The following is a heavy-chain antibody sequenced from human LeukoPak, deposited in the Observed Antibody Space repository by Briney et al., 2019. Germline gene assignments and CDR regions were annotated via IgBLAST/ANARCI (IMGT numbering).Heavy chain of an antibody. D-gene: IGHD1-26*01. CDR1: GASVSGSPYY. Sequence: SETLSLTCTVSGASVSGSPYYWGWIRQPPGKGLEWIGSIYSSRSTYYNASLQSRVTISIETSKNQISLRLNSVTAADTAIYYCAKSGGYGLIDYWGQGTLVTVSS. J-gene: IGHJ4*02. CDR3: AKSGGYGLIDY. CDR2: IYSSRST. V-gene: IGHV4-39*01.